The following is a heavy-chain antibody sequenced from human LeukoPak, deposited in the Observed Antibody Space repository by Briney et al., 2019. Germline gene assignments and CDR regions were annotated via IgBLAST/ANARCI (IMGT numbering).Heavy chain of an antibody. CDR3: ARDSSTYCPGGFDY. CDR2: SYYRSKWHI. Sequence: SQTLSLTCAISGDSVSSNRSAWNWVRQSPSRGLEWLGRSYYRSKWHIDYAVSVKSRIAINPDTSKNQFSLQLNSVTPEDTAVYYCARDSSTYCPGGFDYWGQGTLVGVSS. D-gene: IGHD2-2*01. CDR1: GDSVSSNRSA. J-gene: IGHJ4*02. V-gene: IGHV6-1*01.